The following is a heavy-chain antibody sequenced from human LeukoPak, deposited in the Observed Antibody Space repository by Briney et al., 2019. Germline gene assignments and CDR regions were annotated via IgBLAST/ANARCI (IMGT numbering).Heavy chain of an antibody. CDR1: GYTFTGYY. CDR3: AREVRDSLYMDV. Sequence: GASVKVSCKASGYTFTGYYIHWVRQAPGQGLEWMGWINPKRGGTNYAQKFQGRVTMTRDTSIGTAYMELSRLRSDDTAVYYCAREVRDSLYMDVWGKGTTVTVSS. J-gene: IGHJ6*03. D-gene: IGHD2-21*01. CDR2: INPKRGGT. V-gene: IGHV1-2*02.